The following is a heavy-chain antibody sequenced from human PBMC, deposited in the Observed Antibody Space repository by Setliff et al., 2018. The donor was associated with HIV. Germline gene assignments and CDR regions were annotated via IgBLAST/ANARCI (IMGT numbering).Heavy chain of an antibody. J-gene: IGHJ4*02. CDR1: GFSFSSYS. CDR2: IQNHGTT. D-gene: IGHD2-21*01. Sequence: PGGSLRLSCAASGFSFSSYSMNWVRQAPGRGLEWVSGIQNHGTTYYADSAKGRFSVSRDMSRNILYLQMHDLSAEDSALYYCARETGQFLLWGPGTLVTVSS. V-gene: IGHV3-66*01. CDR3: ARETGQFLL.